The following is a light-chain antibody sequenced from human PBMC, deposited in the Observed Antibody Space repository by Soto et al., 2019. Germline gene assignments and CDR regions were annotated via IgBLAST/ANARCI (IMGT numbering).Light chain of an antibody. Sequence: QSALTQPASVSGSPGQSITFSCTGTSSDVGSYDYVSWHQQHPGKAPKLIIYDVNNRPSGVRSRFSGSKSGNTASLIISGLQTEDEADYYCCAYSTSGTHVFGTGTQLTVL. CDR1: SSDVGSYDY. CDR2: DVN. J-gene: IGLJ1*01. V-gene: IGLV2-14*03. CDR3: CAYSTSGTHV.